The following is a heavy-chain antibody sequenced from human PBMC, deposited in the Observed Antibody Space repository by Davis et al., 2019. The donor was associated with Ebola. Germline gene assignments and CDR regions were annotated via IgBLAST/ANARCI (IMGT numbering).Heavy chain of an antibody. J-gene: IGHJ6*02. V-gene: IGHV3-7*03. Sequence: GGSLRLSCAASGFTFSSYWMSWVRQAPGKGLEWVANIKQDGSEKYYVDSVKGRFTISRDNAKNSLYLQMNSLRAEDTAVYYCARDARDYDFWSGYYFAYYGMDVWGQGTTVTVSS. D-gene: IGHD3-3*01. CDR3: ARDARDYDFWSGYYFAYYGMDV. CDR1: GFTFSSYW. CDR2: IKQDGSEK.